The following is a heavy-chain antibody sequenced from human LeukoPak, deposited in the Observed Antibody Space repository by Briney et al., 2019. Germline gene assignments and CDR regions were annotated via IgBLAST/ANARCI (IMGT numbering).Heavy chain of an antibody. D-gene: IGHD3-22*01. J-gene: IGHJ4*02. CDR3: ARNYDSSGYGLGY. V-gene: IGHV1-69*05. Sequence: SVNVSCKASGGTFSSYAISWVRQAPGQGLEWMGGIIPILGTANYAQMFQGRVTITTDESTSTAYMELSSHRSEDTAVYYCARNYDSSGYGLGYWGQGTLVTVSS. CDR2: IIPILGTA. CDR1: GGTFSSYA.